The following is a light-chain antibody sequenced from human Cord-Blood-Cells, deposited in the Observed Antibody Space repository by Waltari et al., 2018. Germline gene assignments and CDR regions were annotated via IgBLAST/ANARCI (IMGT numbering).Light chain of an antibody. CDR2: EGS. J-gene: IGLJ3*02. CDR3: CSYAGSSTWV. V-gene: IGLV2-23*01. CDR1: SSDVGSYNL. Sequence: QSALTQRACVSVAAGQSITISCTGTSSDVGSYNLVSWYQQHPGKAPKLMIYEGSKRPSGVSNRFSGSKSGNTASLTISGLQAEDEADYYCCSYAGSSTWVFGGGTKLTVL.